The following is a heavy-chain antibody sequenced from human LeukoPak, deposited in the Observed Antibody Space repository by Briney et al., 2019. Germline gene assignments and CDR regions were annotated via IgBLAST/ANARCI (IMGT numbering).Heavy chain of an antibody. CDR1: GGTFSSST. D-gene: IGHD4-17*01. Sequence: SSVKVSCKASGGTFSSSTISWVRQAPGQGLEWMGRIIPMFSTSNYAQKFQDRVAITTDESTRTAYMELRSLRFEDTAVFYCASDYGDYIYWGQGTLVTVSS. CDR2: IIPMFSTS. CDR3: ASDYGDYIY. V-gene: IGHV1-69*05. J-gene: IGHJ4*02.